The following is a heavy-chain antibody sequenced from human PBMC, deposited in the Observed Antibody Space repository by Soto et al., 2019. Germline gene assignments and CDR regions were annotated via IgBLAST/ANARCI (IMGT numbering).Heavy chain of an antibody. CDR1: GGSISSGGYY. CDR3: ARDTVLVPADRVNYYYYGMDV. V-gene: IGHV4-31*03. Sequence: QVQLQESGPGLVKPSQTLSLTCTVSGGSISSGGYYWSWIRQHPGKGLEWIGYIYYSGSTYYNPSLKSRVTISVDTSKTQFSLKLSSVTAADTAVYYCARDTVLVPADRVNYYYYGMDVWGQGTTVTVSS. CDR2: IYYSGST. D-gene: IGHD2-2*01. J-gene: IGHJ6*02.